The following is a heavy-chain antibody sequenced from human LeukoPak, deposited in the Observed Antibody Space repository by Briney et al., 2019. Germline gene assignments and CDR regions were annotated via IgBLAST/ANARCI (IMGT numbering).Heavy chain of an antibody. CDR1: GYTLTELS. Sequence: ASVKVSRKASGYTLTELSMHWVRQAPGKGLEWMGGFDPEDGETIYAQRFQGRVTMTEDTSTDTAYMELSRLRSDDTAVYYCARGYYGGNPTLFDYWGQGTLVTVSS. V-gene: IGHV1-24*01. CDR3: ARGYYGGNPTLFDY. J-gene: IGHJ4*02. D-gene: IGHD4-23*01. CDR2: FDPEDGET.